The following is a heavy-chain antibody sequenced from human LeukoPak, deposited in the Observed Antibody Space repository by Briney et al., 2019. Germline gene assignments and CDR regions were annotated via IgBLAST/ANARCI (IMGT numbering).Heavy chain of an antibody. CDR3: AREVQLWSPGRFFDY. CDR2: INPNSGGT. J-gene: IGHJ4*02. Sequence: ASVKVSCKASGYTFTGYYMHWVRQAPGQGLEWMGRINPNSGGTNYAQKFQGRVTMTRDTSISTAYMELSRLRSDDTAVYYCAREVQLWSPGRFFDYWGQGTLVTVSS. CDR1: GYTFTGYY. V-gene: IGHV1-2*06. D-gene: IGHD5-18*01.